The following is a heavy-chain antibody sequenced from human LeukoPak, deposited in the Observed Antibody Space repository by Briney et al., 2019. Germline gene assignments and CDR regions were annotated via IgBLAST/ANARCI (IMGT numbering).Heavy chain of an antibody. D-gene: IGHD2-21*01. Sequence: GGSLRLSCEASGFTFSSYAMSWVRQAPGKGLEWVSTISVSGGSTYYADSVEGRLTISRDNSKNTLFLQMNSLRAEDTAVYYCARGAASRQELCDYWGQGTLVTVSS. J-gene: IGHJ4*02. V-gene: IGHV3-23*01. CDR3: ARGAASRQELCDY. CDR2: ISVSGGST. CDR1: GFTFSSYA.